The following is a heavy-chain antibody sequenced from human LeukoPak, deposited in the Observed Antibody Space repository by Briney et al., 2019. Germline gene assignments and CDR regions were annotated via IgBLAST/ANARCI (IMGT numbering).Heavy chain of an antibody. CDR3: ASSLAPGYLDY. V-gene: IGHV4-59*01. J-gene: IGHJ4*02. CDR1: GGSISSYY. CDR2: IYYSGST. D-gene: IGHD6-13*01. Sequence: LETLSLTCTVSGGSISSYYWSWIRQPPGKGLEWIGYIYYSGSTNYNPSLKSRVTISVDTSKNQFSLKLSSVTAADTAVYYCASSLAPGYLDYWGQGTLVTVSS.